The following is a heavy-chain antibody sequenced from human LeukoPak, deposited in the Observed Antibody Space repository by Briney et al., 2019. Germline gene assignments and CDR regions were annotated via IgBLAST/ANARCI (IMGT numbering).Heavy chain of an antibody. D-gene: IGHD3-9*01. V-gene: IGHV4-59*01. Sequence: SETLSLTCSVSGASISSYYWSWIRQPPGKGLEWIGYIHYSGSSNNNPSLKSRLTISVDTSKNLFSLKLSSVTAADTVIYFCATSGRYDILTGYYIDYWSQGTLVTVSS. J-gene: IGHJ4*02. CDR2: IHYSGSS. CDR3: ATSGRYDILTGYYIDY. CDR1: GASISSYY.